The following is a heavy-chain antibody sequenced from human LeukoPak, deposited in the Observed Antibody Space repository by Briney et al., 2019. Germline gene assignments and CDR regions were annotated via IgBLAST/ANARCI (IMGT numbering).Heavy chain of an antibody. D-gene: IGHD6-13*01. CDR2: IGTAGDT. Sequence: GGSLRLSCAASGFTFSNYDMHWVRQAAGKGLEWVSAIGTAGDTYYPGSVKGRFTISRENAKNSLYLQMNNLSAGDTAVYYCASSPAYSSSWYAIDNWGQGTLVTVFS. V-gene: IGHV3-13*01. CDR1: GFTFSNYD. CDR3: ASSPAYSSSWYAIDN. J-gene: IGHJ4*02.